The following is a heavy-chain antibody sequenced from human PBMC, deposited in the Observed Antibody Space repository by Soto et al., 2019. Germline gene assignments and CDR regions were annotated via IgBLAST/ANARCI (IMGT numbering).Heavy chain of an antibody. CDR2: IDPSGGAT. Sequence: QVQLVQSGAEVKKPGASVMVSCRASGYTFTSHYMHWVRQAPGQGLEWMGMIDPSGGATTYAQKFQGRVTITRDTSTTTVYMELSSLRPDDTAVYSCSRGLWQWLFDYWGQGTVVTVSS. D-gene: IGHD6-19*01. J-gene: IGHJ4*02. CDR3: SRGLWQWLFDY. V-gene: IGHV1-46*03. CDR1: GYTFTSHY.